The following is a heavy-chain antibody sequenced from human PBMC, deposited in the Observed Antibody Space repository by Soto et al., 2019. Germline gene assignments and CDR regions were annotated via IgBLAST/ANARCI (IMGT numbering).Heavy chain of an antibody. CDR1: GFTFSSYA. D-gene: IGHD3-10*01. CDR3: AKNRAQLLWFGGYFDY. J-gene: IGHJ4*02. CDR2: ISGSGGST. Sequence: GGSLRLSCAASGFTFSSYAMSWVRQAPGKGLEWVSAISGSGGSTYYADSVKGRFTISRDNSKNTLYLQMNSLRAEDTAVYYCAKNRAQLLWFGGYFDYWGQGTLVTVSS. V-gene: IGHV3-23*01.